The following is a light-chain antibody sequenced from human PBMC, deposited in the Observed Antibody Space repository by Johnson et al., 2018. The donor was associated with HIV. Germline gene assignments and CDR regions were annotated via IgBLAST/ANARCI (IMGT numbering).Light chain of an antibody. CDR3: GTWDSSLSAGGYV. V-gene: IGLV1-51*01. CDR1: SSNIGNNY. CDR2: DNN. J-gene: IGLJ1*01. Sequence: QSVLTQPPSVSAAPGQKVTISCSGSSSNIGNNYVSWYQQLPGTAPKLLIYDNNKGPSGIPDRFSGSMSGTSATLVITGLQTGDEADYYCGTWDSSLSAGGYVFGTGTKVTVL.